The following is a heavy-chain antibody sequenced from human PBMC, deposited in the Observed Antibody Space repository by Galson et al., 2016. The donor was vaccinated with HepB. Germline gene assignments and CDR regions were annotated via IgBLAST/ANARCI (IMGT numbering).Heavy chain of an antibody. J-gene: IGHJ4*02. CDR1: GFTFSSYA. Sequence: SLRLSCAASGFTFSSYAMHWVRQAPGKGLEWVAVITYDGSHKYYAASVKGRFTISRDNSKNTLSLQMNSLSAEDTAVYYCARGDFYFDSSGYYPQGVFDHWGQGTLGTVSS. V-gene: IGHV3-30*03. CDR3: ARGDFYFDSSGYYPQGVFDH. D-gene: IGHD3-22*01. CDR2: ITYDGSHK.